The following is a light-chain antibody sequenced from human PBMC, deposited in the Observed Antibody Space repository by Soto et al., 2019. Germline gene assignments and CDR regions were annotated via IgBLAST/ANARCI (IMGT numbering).Light chain of an antibody. Sequence: EIVMTQSPATLSLSPGERATLSCRASQSISINLAWYHQKPGQAPRLLIYGASTRATGTPARFSGSGSGTEFALTISSLQSEDFAVYYCQQYDNWLKWTFGQGTKVEIK. CDR1: QSISIN. CDR2: GAS. V-gene: IGKV3-15*01. CDR3: QQYDNWLKWT. J-gene: IGKJ1*01.